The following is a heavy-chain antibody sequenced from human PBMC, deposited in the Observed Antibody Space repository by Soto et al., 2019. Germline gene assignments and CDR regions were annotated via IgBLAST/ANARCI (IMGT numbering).Heavy chain of an antibody. D-gene: IGHD6-25*01. CDR2: TNSDGSSV. CDR1: GFTLSDNW. CDR3: VRAPEQRPFDY. V-gene: IGHV3-74*03. Sequence: EVQLVESGGGLVQPGGSLRLSCAASGFTLSDNWIHWVRRVPGKGLVWVSRTNSDGSSVTYADSVKGRFTLSRDNAEYTWFLQVDSLRVEDTAMYYCVRAPEQRPFDYWGQGTLVTVSS. J-gene: IGHJ4*02.